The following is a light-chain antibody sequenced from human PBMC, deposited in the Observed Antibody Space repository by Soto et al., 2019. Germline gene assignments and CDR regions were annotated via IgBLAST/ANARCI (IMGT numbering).Light chain of an antibody. CDR1: SMDVGGYNY. CDR3: SSYAGSSNV. J-gene: IGLJ1*01. V-gene: IGLV2-8*01. Sequence: QAVVTQPPSASGSPGQSVAISCTGTSMDVGGYNYVSWYQQHPGKAPKLMIYEVNKRPSGVPDRFSGSKSGNTASLTVSGLQAEDEADYYCSSYAGSSNVFGTGTKLTVL. CDR2: EVN.